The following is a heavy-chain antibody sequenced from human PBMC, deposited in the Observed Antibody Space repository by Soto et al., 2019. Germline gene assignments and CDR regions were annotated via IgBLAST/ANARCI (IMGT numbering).Heavy chain of an antibody. D-gene: IGHD5-18*01. V-gene: IGHV4-61*03. J-gene: IGHJ4*02. CDR2: IYYSGST. Sequence: PSETLSLTCTVSGGSASSGSYFWTWIRQPPGKGLEWIGNIYYSGSTNYNPSLRNRVTISVDRSNNHLSLKLSAVTAADTAVYYCARDTPMAPRVLKYWGQGTQVTVSS. CDR3: ARDTPMAPRVLKY. CDR1: GGSASSGSYF.